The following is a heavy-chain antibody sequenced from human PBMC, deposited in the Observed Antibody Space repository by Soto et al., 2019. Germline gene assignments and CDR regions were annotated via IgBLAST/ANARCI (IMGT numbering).Heavy chain of an antibody. V-gene: IGHV4-34*01. D-gene: IGHD2-15*01. CDR1: GESFSDFY. J-gene: IGHJ4*02. Sequence: PSETLSLTCAVYGESFSDFYWNWIRQSPGKGLEWIGEINVDGSTGYDPSLKSRVTISVDTSKNQFFLKLISVTAADTAVFYCARERKGGQIFRFYYFDNWGQGTVVTVSS. CDR2: INVDGST. CDR3: ARERKGGQIFRFYYFDN.